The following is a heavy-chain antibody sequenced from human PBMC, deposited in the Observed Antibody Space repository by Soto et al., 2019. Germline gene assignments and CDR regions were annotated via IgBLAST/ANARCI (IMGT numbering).Heavy chain of an antibody. CDR2: IYWVDDK. Sequence: SGPTLVKPTQTLTLTCTFSGFSLRPSGVGVGWIRQPPGKALEWLALIYWVDDKRYSPSLKSRLTITKDTSKNQGVLTKTNMEPVDTATYYCAHRRFREGAVAGSFDYWGQGTLVTVSS. CDR3: AHRRFREGAVAGSFDY. V-gene: IGHV2-5*02. CDR1: GFSLRPSGVG. D-gene: IGHD6-19*01. J-gene: IGHJ4*02.